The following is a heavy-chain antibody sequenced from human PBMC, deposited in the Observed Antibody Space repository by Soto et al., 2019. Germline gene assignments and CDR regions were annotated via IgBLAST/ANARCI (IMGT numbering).Heavy chain of an antibody. J-gene: IGHJ4*02. CDR1: GFTFSGYW. V-gene: IGHV3-7*01. Sequence: EVRLVESGGGLVQPGGSLRLSCAASGFTFSGYWMTWARQAPGKGLEWVAQIKDDGSEKFYVDSVKGRFTISRDNADNLLYLQMNSLRAEDTAVYFCARDGYCSGGRCYRRNDYWGQGTLVIVSS. CDR3: ARDGYCSGGRCYRRNDY. CDR2: IKDDGSEK. D-gene: IGHD2-15*01.